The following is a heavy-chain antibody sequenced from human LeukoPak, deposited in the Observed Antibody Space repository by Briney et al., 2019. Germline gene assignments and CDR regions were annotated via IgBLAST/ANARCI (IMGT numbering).Heavy chain of an antibody. J-gene: IGHJ6*03. D-gene: IGHD6-19*01. CDR1: GYTFTGYY. V-gene: IGHV1-69*06. CDR2: IIPIFGTA. CDR3: ASIPYSSGWWGGYYYYYMDV. Sequence: SVKVSCKASGYTFTGYYMHWVRQAPGQGLEWMGGIIPIFGTANYAQKFQGRVTITADKSTSTAYMELSSLRSEDTAVYYCASIPYSSGWWGGYYYYYMDVWGKGTTVTVSS.